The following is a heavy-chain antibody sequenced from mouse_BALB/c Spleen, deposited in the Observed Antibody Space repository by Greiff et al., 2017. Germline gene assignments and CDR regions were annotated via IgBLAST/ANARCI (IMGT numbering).Heavy chain of an antibody. D-gene: IGHD2-14*01. CDR2: INPYNDGT. Sequence: EVQLQQSGPELVKPGASVKMSCKASGYTFTSYVMHWVKQKPGQGLEWIGYINPYNDGTKYNEKFKGKATLTSDKSSSTAYMELSSLTSEDSAVYYCARSRYYRYDGYWYFDVWGAGTTVTVSS. CDR3: ARSRYYRYDGYWYFDV. CDR1: GYTFTSYV. J-gene: IGHJ1*01. V-gene: IGHV1-14*01.